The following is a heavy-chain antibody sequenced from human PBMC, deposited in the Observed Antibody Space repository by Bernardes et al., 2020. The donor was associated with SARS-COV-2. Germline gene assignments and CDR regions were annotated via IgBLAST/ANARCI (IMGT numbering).Heavy chain of an antibody. CDR2: ISNHGVTT. D-gene: IGHD3-9*01. CDR3: AEHILAGYYTGY. Sequence: GCSLLPSCAASGFSFRSSALSWVRQAPGPGLAWVSAISNHGVTTYYADSVKGRFSISRDNSKSTLYLQMNSLRAEDTALYYCAEHILAGYYTGYWGQGTPVTVSS. J-gene: IGHJ4*02. V-gene: IGHV3-23*01. CDR1: GFSFRSSA.